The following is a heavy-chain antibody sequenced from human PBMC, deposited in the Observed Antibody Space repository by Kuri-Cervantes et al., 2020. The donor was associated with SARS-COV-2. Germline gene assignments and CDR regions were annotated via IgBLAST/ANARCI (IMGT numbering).Heavy chain of an antibody. CDR2: INHSGST. D-gene: IGHD5-12*01. CDR3: ARGGYNGYEGWFDP. Sequence: ESLKISCAVYGGSFSGYYWSWIRQPPGKGLEWIGEINHSGSTNYNPSLKSRVTISVDTSKNQFSLKLSSVTAADTAVYYCARGGYNGYEGWFDPWGQGTLVTVSS. CDR1: GGSFSGYY. J-gene: IGHJ5*02. V-gene: IGHV4-34*01.